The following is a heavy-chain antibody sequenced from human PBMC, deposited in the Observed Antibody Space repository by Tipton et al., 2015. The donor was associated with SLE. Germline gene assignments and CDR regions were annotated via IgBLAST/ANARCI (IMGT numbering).Heavy chain of an antibody. CDR3: ASGPPYSGYRF. CDR2: SYYSGST. J-gene: IGHJ4*02. Sequence: TLSLTCTASGGSISSHYWTWIRQPPGKGLEWIGYSYYSGSTNYNPSLKSRVTISVDTSKNQFSLKLRSVTAADTAVYYCASGPPYSGYRFWGQGTLVTVSS. CDR1: GGSISSHY. D-gene: IGHD5-12*01. V-gene: IGHV4-59*08.